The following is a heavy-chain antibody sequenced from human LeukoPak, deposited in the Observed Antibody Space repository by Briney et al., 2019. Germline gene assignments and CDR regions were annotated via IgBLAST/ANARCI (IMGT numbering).Heavy chain of an antibody. D-gene: IGHD3-16*01. J-gene: IGHJ6*02. V-gene: IGHV4-61*01. CDR3: ARVVRPYYYGMDV. Sequence: SETLSLTCTVSGGSVSSGSYYWSWIRQPPGTGLEWIGYIYYSGSTNYNPSLKSRVTISVDTSKNQFSLKLSSVTAADTAVYYCARVVRPYYYGMDVWGQGTTVTVSS. CDR2: IYYSGST. CDR1: GGSVSSGSYY.